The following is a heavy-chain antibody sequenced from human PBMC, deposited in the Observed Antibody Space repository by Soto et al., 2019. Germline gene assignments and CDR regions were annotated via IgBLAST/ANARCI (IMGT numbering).Heavy chain of an antibody. D-gene: IGHD1-26*01. CDR1: GGTFSSYG. V-gene: IGHV1-69*11. CDR3: AKIRGGAGSA. CDR2: IIPILGTT. Sequence: QVQLVQSGAEVKKPGSSVKVSCNPSGGTFSSYGISWVRQGPGQGLQWMGGIIPILGTTTYAEKFQGRLTITADESRSTVYMELNNLRSEATAVYFCAKIRGGAGSAWGQGTLVTVSS. J-gene: IGHJ5*02.